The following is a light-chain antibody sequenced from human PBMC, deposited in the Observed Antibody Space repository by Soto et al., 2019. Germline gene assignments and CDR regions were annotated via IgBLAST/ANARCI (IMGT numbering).Light chain of an antibody. V-gene: IGKV3-20*01. CDR2: GAS. CDR3: QQYGLT. CDR1: QSVSSSY. J-gene: IGKJ4*01. Sequence: EIGLTQSPGTLSLSPGERATLSCRASQSVSSSYLAWYQQKPGQAPRLLIYGASSRATGIPDRFSGSGSGTDFTLTISRLEAEDFAVYYCQQYGLTFGGGTKVEIK.